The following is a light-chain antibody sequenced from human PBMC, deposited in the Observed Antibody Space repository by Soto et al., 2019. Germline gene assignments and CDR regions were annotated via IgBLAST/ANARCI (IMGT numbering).Light chain of an antibody. Sequence: DIVLTQSPGTLSLSPGERATLYCSASQSVSSNHLAWYQQKPGQAPRLLIYGASTRAAGIPARFSGSGSGTEFTLTISSLQSEDFAVYYCQQYTNWPPWTFGRGTKVDIK. CDR3: QQYTNWPPWT. CDR2: GAS. J-gene: IGKJ1*01. V-gene: IGKV3-15*01. CDR1: QSVSSN.